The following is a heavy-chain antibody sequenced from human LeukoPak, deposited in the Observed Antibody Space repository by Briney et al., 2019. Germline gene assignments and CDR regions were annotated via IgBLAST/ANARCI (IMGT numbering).Heavy chain of an antibody. V-gene: IGHV1-8*03. D-gene: IGHD6-19*01. CDR2: MNPNSGNT. CDR3: AKGKGRRGQWLVLYMDV. CDR1: GYTFTSYD. J-gene: IGHJ6*03. Sequence: ASVKVSCKASGYTFTSYDINWVRQATGQGLEWMGWMNPNSGNTGYAQKFQGRVTITRNTSISTAYMELSSLRSEDTAVYYCAKGKGRRGQWLVLYMDVWGKGTTVTVSS.